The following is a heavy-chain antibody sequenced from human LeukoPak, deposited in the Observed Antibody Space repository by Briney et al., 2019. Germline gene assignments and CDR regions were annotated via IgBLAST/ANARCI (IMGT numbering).Heavy chain of an antibody. CDR2: ISVSGGRT. CDR1: GFTFSTHG. D-gene: IGHD6-19*01. Sequence: QAGGSLRLSCAASGFTFSTHGMSWVRQAPGKGLEWVSGISVSGGRTFYADSVKGRFTISRDNSMNTLDLQINSLRVEDTAVYYCAKGSSGWFQDAFDIWGQGTMVTVSS. CDR3: AKGSSGWFQDAFDI. V-gene: IGHV3-23*01. J-gene: IGHJ3*02.